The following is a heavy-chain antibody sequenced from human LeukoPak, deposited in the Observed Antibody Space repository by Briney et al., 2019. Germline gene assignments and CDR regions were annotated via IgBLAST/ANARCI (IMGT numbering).Heavy chain of an antibody. CDR2: ISGSDST. CDR3: AKGVRFLDWWILDY. CDR1: GFTFSSYA. V-gene: IGHV3-23*01. J-gene: IGHJ4*02. D-gene: IGHD3-9*01. Sequence: PGGSLRLSCAASGFTFSSYAMSWVRQAPGKGPEWVSAISGSDSTHYADSVKGRFTISRDNSKNTLYLQMNSLRAEDTAIYYCAKGVRFLDWWILDYWGQGSLVTVSS.